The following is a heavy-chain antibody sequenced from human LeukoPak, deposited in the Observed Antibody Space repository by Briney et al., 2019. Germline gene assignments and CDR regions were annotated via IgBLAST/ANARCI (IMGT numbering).Heavy chain of an antibody. D-gene: IGHD6-13*01. J-gene: IGHJ6*02. V-gene: IGHV4-34*01. Sequence: SETLSLTCAVYGGSFSGYYWSWIRQPPGKGLEWSGEINHSGSTNYNPSLKSRVTISVDTSKNQFSLKLSSVTAADTAVYYCARGLGAYSSSWHYRYYYYGMDVWGQGTTVTVSS. CDR1: GGSFSGYY. CDR2: INHSGST. CDR3: ARGLGAYSSSWHYRYYYYGMDV.